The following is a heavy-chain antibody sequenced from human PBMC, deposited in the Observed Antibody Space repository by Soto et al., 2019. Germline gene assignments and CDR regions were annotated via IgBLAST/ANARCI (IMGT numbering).Heavy chain of an antibody. V-gene: IGHV2-5*02. D-gene: IGHD3-3*01. CDR2: LYWDDDK. CDR3: AHRVLRTVFGLVTTTAIYFDF. CDR1: GFSLTTSGVG. J-gene: IGHJ4*02. Sequence: QITLNESGPTVVRPTEPLTLTCRFSGFSLTTSGVGVGWIRQSPGKSPEWLALLYWDDDKRYSASLKSRLTITKDTSQNQVVLTVSDLDPTDTATYFCAHRVLRTVFGLVTTTAIYFDFWGQGTPVAVSS.